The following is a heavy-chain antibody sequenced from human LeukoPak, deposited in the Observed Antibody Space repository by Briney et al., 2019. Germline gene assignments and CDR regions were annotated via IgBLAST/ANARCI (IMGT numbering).Heavy chain of an antibody. CDR3: AKAFRGLLVDNYYYGMDV. CDR2: ISWNSGSI. Sequence: GRSLRLSCAASGFTFDDYAMHWVRQAPGKGLEWVSGISWNSGSIGYADSVKGRLTISRDNAKNSLYLQMNSLRAEDTALYYCAKAFRGLLVDNYYYGMDVWGQGTTVTVSS. J-gene: IGHJ6*02. CDR1: GFTFDDYA. V-gene: IGHV3-9*01. D-gene: IGHD3-9*01.